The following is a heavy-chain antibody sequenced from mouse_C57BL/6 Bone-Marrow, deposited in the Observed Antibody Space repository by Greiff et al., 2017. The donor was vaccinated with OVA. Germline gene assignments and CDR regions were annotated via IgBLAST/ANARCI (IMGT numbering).Heavy chain of an antibody. D-gene: IGHD2-3*01. CDR2: IYPGDGDT. Sequence: VQLQQSGPELVKPGASVKISCKASGYAFSSSWMNWVKQRPGKGLEWIGRIYPGDGDTNYNGKFKGKATLTADESSSTAYMQLSSLTSEDSAVYFCAVYDGYWAFDYWGQGTTLTVSS. V-gene: IGHV1-82*01. CDR3: AVYDGYWAFDY. J-gene: IGHJ2*01. CDR1: GYAFSSSW.